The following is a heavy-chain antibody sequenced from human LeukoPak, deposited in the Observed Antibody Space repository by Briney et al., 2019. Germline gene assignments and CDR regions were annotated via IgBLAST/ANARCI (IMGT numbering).Heavy chain of an antibody. V-gene: IGHV3-48*02. J-gene: IGHJ3*02. CDR3: ARDEAYGFDT. Sequence: PGGSLRLSCAASGFTFSTYNMNWVRQAPGKGLEWLSYIRSGGTINYADSVKGRFIISRDNAKSSLYLQMNSLRDEDTAVYYCARDEAYGFDTWGQGAMVTVSS. CDR2: IRSGGTI. CDR1: GFTFSTYN.